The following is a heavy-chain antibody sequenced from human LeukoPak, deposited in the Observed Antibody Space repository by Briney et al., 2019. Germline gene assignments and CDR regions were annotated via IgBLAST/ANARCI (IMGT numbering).Heavy chain of an antibody. J-gene: IGHJ4*02. CDR2: INWNGGST. D-gene: IGHD6-13*01. CDR1: GFTFDDYG. V-gene: IGHV3-20*04. Sequence: GGSLRLSCAASGFTFDDYGMSWVRQAPGKGLEWVSGINWNGGSTGYADSVKGRFTISRDNAKNSLYLQMNSLRAEDTAVYYCARDFPTGYSSSWSHYFDYWGQGTLVTVSS. CDR3: ARDFPTGYSSSWSHYFDY.